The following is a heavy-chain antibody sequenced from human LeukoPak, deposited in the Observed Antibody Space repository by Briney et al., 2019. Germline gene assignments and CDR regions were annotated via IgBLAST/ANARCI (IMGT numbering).Heavy chain of an antibody. CDR3: ARDFGDYTFDY. J-gene: IGHJ4*02. Sequence: ETLSLTCTVSGGSISSYYWSWIRQPAGKGLEWIGRIYSSGSSNYNPSLKSRVTMSVDTPKNQFSLKLTSVTAADTAVYYCARDFGDYTFDYWGQGTLVTVSS. D-gene: IGHD4-17*01. V-gene: IGHV4-4*07. CDR1: GGSISSYY. CDR2: IYSSGSS.